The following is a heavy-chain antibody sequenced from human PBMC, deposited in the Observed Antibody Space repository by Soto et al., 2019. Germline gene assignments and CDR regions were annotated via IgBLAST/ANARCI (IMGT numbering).Heavy chain of an antibody. CDR3: ARASPVVTDV. Sequence: QVQLQESGPGLVKPSQTLSLTCTVSGGSISSGDYYWSWLRQPPGKGLEWNGYIYYSGSTYYNPSLKSRVTVSVDTSKNQLSLKLSSVTAADTAVYYCARASPVVTDVWCQGNTDTVSS. CDR2: IYYSGST. J-gene: IGHJ6*02. D-gene: IGHD5-18*01. CDR1: GGSISSGDYY. V-gene: IGHV4-30-4*01.